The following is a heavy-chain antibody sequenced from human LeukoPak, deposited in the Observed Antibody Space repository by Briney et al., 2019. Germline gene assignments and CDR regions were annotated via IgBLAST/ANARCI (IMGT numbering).Heavy chain of an antibody. Sequence: SGGSLRLSCAASGFTFSSYAMHWVRQAPGKGLEWVAVISYDGSNKYYADSVKGRFTISRDNSKNTLYLQMNSLRAEDTAVYYCARDLLNNWKVDAFDIWGQGTMVTVSS. CDR1: GFTFSSYA. D-gene: IGHD1-20*01. J-gene: IGHJ3*02. V-gene: IGHV3-30-3*01. CDR3: ARDLLNNWKVDAFDI. CDR2: ISYDGSNK.